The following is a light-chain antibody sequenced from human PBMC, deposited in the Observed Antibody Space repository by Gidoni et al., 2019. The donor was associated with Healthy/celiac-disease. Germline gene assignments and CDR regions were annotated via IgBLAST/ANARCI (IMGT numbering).Light chain of an antibody. J-gene: IGKJ2*01. CDR1: QSVRSN. Sequence: ELVMTQSTATLSVSPGERATLSCRASQSVRSNLAWYQQNPGQAPRLLIYGASTRATGIPARFSGSGSGTEFTLTISSLQPEDFAVYYCQQYNNWPPYTFGQGTKLEIK. CDR3: QQYNNWPPYT. CDR2: GAS. V-gene: IGKV3-15*01.